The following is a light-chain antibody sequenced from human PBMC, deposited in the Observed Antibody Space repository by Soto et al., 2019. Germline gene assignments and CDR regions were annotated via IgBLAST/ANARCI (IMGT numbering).Light chain of an antibody. CDR1: RSNIGAGYH. Sequence: QLVLTQPPSVSGAPGQRVTISCTGSRSNIGAGYHVHWYQQLPGTAPKLLIYGNSNRPSGVPDRFSGSKSGTSASLAITGLQAEDEADYYCQSYDSSLSGSVFGGGTQLTVL. CDR3: QSYDSSLSGSV. V-gene: IGLV1-40*01. CDR2: GNS. J-gene: IGLJ3*02.